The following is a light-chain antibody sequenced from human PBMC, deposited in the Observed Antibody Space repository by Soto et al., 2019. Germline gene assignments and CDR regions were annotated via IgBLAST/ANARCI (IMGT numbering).Light chain of an antibody. J-gene: IGKJ5*01. CDR2: AAS. V-gene: IGKV1-12*01. Sequence: DIQMIQSPSSVSASVGDRVTITCRASQGISSWLAWYQKKPGKAPNLLIYAASSLQSGVPSRFSGSESGTDFTLTISSLQPEDCAIYFCQQANSFPITFGQGTRMEIK. CDR3: QQANSFPIT. CDR1: QGISSW.